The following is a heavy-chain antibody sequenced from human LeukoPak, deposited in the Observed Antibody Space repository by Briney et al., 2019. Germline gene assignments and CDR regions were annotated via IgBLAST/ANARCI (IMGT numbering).Heavy chain of an antibody. Sequence: GGSLRLSCAASGFAFSTSGMHWVRQAPGKGLEWVSSISSSSSYIYYADSVKGRFTISRDNAKNSLYLQMNSLRAEDTAVYYCARVNYGGIYAFDIWGQGTMVTVSS. CDR3: ARVNYGGIYAFDI. V-gene: IGHV3-21*01. CDR2: ISSSSSYI. CDR1: GFAFSTSG. J-gene: IGHJ3*02. D-gene: IGHD4-23*01.